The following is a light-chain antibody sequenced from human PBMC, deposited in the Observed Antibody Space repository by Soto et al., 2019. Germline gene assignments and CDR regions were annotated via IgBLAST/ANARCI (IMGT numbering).Light chain of an antibody. V-gene: IGLV2-14*03. Sequence: QSALTQPASVSGSPGQSISIPCTGTSSDIGAFNFVSWYQQHPGKAPKVLIYGVTNRPSGVDYRFSGSKSGNTASLIISGLRPEDEADYYCSSFTSASTRIFGPGTQLTVL. J-gene: IGLJ1*01. CDR2: GVT. CDR3: SSFTSASTRI. CDR1: SSDIGAFNF.